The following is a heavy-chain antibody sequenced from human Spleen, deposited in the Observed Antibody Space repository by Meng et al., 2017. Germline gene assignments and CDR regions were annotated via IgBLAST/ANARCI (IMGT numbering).Heavy chain of an antibody. D-gene: IGHD3-22*01. CDR2: IDWDDDK. V-gene: IGHV2-70*04. CDR1: EFSLSTSGMR. J-gene: IGHJ4*02. CDR3: ARSYDSSGYYMYYFDY. Sequence: SGPTLVKPTETLTLTCTCSEFSLSTSGMRGSWIRQPPGKALEWLARIDWDDDKFYSTSLKTRLTISKDTSKNQVVLTMTNMDPVDTATYYCARSYDSSGYYMYYFDYWGQGTLVTVSS.